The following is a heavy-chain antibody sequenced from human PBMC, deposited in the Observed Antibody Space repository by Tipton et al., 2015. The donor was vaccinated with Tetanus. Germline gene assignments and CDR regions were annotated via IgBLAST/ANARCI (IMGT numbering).Heavy chain of an antibody. Sequence: QVQLVQSGAEVKKPGASVKVSCKASGYTFTGYYMYWVRQAPGQGLEWMGWIDPNSGGTVYAQKFQGGVTMTRDTSISTAYMELRSLRSADTAVYYCARDRGDYIYYGMDVWGPGTTVTVS. V-gene: IGHV1-2*02. CDR3: ARDRGDYIYYGMDV. D-gene: IGHD3-22*01. CDR2: IDPNSGGT. CDR1: GYTFTGYY. J-gene: IGHJ6*02.